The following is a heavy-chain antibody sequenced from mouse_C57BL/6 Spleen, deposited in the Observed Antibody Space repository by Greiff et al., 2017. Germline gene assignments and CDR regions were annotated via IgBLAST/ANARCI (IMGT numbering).Heavy chain of an antibody. CDR1: GFTFTSYG. CDR2: ISSGGSYT. D-gene: IGHD1-1*01. CDR3: ARHVLLEGYAMDY. J-gene: IGHJ4*01. V-gene: IGHV5-6*01. Sequence: EVMLVESGGDLVKPGGSLKLSCAASGFTFTSYGMSWVRQTPDKRLEWVGTISSGGSYTYYPDNVKGRFTLTRDNAKNTLYLQMSSLKTEDAAMYYCARHVLLEGYAMDYWGQGTSVTVSS.